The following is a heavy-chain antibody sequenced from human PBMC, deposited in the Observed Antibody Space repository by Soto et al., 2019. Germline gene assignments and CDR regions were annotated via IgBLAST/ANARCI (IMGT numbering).Heavy chain of an antibody. CDR3: ARALGSWGAYYFYY. Sequence: QITLKESGPTLVKPTQTLTLTCTVSGFSLNTYGVGVGWIRPPPGKPLEWLALIYWDDDKRYSPSLKSRLTITNDTSKTQLVLTMTSTDPVDTVTYYCARALGSWGAYYFYYWGQGTLVTVSS. CDR2: IYWDDDK. J-gene: IGHJ4*02. CDR1: GFSLNTYGVG. V-gene: IGHV2-5*02. D-gene: IGHD3-16*01.